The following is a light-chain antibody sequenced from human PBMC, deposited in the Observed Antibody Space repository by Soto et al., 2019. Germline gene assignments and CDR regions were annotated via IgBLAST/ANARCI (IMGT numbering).Light chain of an antibody. V-gene: IGKV3-20*01. Sequence: ELLLTQSPSTLPLSPGERAPLSCRASQTFSSIYLAWYQQKPGQAPRPLIYGASSRATGIPERFSGSGSGTDFTLTISRLEPEDFAVYYCQQYIKSPITFGQGTRLEIK. CDR1: QTFSSIY. J-gene: IGKJ5*01. CDR2: GAS. CDR3: QQYIKSPIT.